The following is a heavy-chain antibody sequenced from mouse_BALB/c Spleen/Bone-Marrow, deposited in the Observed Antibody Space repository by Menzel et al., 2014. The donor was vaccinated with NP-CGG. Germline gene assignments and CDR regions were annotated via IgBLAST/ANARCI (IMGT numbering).Heavy chain of an antibody. CDR3: ARGGYGNVYYAMDY. D-gene: IGHD2-10*02. J-gene: IGHJ4*01. CDR2: INPYNDGT. V-gene: IGHV1-14*01. CDR1: GYTFTSYV. Sequence: VQPQQSGPELVKPGASVKMSCKASGYTFTSYVMHWVKQKPGQGLEWIGYINPYNDGTKYNEKFKGKATLTSDKSSSTAYMELSSLTSEDSAVYYCARGGYGNVYYAMDYWGQGTSVTVSS.